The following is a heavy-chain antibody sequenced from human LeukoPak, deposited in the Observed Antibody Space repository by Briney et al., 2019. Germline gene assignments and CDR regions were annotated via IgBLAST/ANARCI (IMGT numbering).Heavy chain of an antibody. Sequence: ASVKVSCKASGGTFSSYAISWVRQAPGQGLEWMGGIIPIFGTANYAQKFQGRVTITADKSTSTAYMELSSLRSEDTAVYYCARVGTVGVSIDAFDIWGQGTMVTVSS. D-gene: IGHD1-26*01. V-gene: IGHV1-69*06. CDR2: IIPIFGTA. CDR1: GGTFSSYA. J-gene: IGHJ3*02. CDR3: ARVGTVGVSIDAFDI.